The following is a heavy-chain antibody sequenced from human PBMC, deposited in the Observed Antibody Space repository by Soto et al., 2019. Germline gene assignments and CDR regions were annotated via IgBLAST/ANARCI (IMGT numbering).Heavy chain of an antibody. CDR1: GFTFSSYG. D-gene: IGHD1-7*01. CDR2: ISYDGSNK. CDR3: ANAGTGTTSDFDY. Sequence: QVQLVESGGGVVQPGRSLRLSCAASGFTFSSYGMHWVRQAPGKGLERVAVISYDGSNKYYADSVKGRFTISRDNSKNTLYLQMHSMRAEDTDVYYCANAGTGTTSDFDYWGQGTLVTVSS. J-gene: IGHJ4*02. V-gene: IGHV3-30*18.